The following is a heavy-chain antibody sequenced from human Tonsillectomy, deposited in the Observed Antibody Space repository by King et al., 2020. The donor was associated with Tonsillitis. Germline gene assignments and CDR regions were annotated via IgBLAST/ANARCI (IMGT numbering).Heavy chain of an antibody. CDR2: IYYSGST. CDR3: ARFEYDFWNGGDWFDP. CDR1: GGSISSYY. D-gene: IGHD3-3*01. Sequence: QLQESGPGLVKPSETLSLTCTVSGGSISSYYWSWIRQAPGKGLEWIGYIYYSGSTNYNPSLKSRVTISVDTSKNQFSLKLSSVTAADTAVYYCARFEYDFWNGGDWFDPWGQGTLVTVSS. V-gene: IGHV4-59*01. J-gene: IGHJ5*02.